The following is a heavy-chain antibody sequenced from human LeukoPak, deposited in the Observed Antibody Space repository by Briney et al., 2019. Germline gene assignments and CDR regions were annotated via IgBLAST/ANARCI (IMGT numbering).Heavy chain of an antibody. V-gene: IGHV4-34*01. CDR2: INHSGST. CDR3: ARDQSGYNLFDY. J-gene: IGHJ4*02. Sequence: SETLSLTCAVYGGSFSGYYWSWIRQPPGKGLEWIGEINHSGSTNYNPSLKSRVTISVDTSKDQFSLKLSSVTAADTAIYYCARDQSGYNLFDYWGQGTLVTVSS. D-gene: IGHD5-24*01. CDR1: GGSFSGYY.